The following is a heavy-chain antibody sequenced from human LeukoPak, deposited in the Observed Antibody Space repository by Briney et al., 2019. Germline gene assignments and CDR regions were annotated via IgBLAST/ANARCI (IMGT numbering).Heavy chain of an antibody. CDR3: ARAERIAGGDMDV. J-gene: IGHJ6*03. Sequence: GGSLRLSCAASGFTFSSYSMNWVRQAPGKGLEWVSSISSSSSYIYYADSVKGRFTISRDNAKNSLYLQMNSLRAEDTAVYYCARAERIAGGDMDVWGKGTTVTVSS. D-gene: IGHD6-13*01. V-gene: IGHV3-21*01. CDR1: GFTFSSYS. CDR2: ISSSSSYI.